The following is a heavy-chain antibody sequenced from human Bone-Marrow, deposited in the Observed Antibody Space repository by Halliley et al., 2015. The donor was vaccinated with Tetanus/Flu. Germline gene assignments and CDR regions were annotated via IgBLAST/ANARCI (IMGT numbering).Heavy chain of an antibody. CDR2: IFLNGGT. D-gene: IGHD6-25*01. CDR3: ARDLAAGAISYYHDDMDV. CDR1: GGSLSGYH. Sequence: TLSLTCSVSGGSLSGYHWSWVRQPPGKGLEWIAHIFLNGGTNYNPTLKSRLTMSVDTSKNQLSLRLSSVTAADTAVYFCARDLAAGAISYYHDDMDVWGQGPSVTVSS. V-gene: IGHV4-59*01. J-gene: IGHJ6*02.